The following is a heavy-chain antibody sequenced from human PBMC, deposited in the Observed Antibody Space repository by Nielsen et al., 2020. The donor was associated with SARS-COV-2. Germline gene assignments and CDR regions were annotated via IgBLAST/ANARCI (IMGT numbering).Heavy chain of an antibody. J-gene: IGHJ6*02. Sequence: WIRQPPGKGLEWVSSISSSSSYIYYADSVKGRFTISRDNAKNSLYLQMNSLRAEDTAVYYRARTADDSSGYYHYYYGMDVWGQGTTVTVS. CDR3: ARTADDSSGYYHYYYGMDV. V-gene: IGHV3-21*01. D-gene: IGHD3-22*01. CDR2: ISSSSSYI.